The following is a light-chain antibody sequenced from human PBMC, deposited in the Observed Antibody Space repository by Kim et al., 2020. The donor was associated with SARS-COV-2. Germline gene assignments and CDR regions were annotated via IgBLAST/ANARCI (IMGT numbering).Light chain of an antibody. CDR2: DVF. J-gene: IGKJ1*01. CDR3: QQYDNYPRR. V-gene: IGKV1-5*01. CDR1: QSVSGW. Sequence: DIQMTQSPSTLSASVGDRVSISCRASQSVSGWLAWYQQKPGRAPKFLIYDVFSLESGVPSRFSGSGSGTEFTLTISSLQPDDFATYYCQQYDNYPRRFGEGTKGDIK.